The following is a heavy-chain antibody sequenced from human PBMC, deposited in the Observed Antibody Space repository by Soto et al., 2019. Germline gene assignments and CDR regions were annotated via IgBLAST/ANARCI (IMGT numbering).Heavy chain of an antibody. D-gene: IGHD5-18*01. J-gene: IGHJ4*02. Sequence: QVQLQQWGAGLLKPSETLSLTCAVYGGSFSGYYWSWIRQPPGKGLEWSGEINHSGSTNYKPSLKSRFTISVHTSKNQFSLKLSSVTAADTAVYYSARVPWGYQHGYSYGYYFDYWGQGTLVTVSS. CDR3: ARVPWGYQHGYSYGYYFDY. V-gene: IGHV4-34*01. CDR1: GGSFSGYY. CDR2: INHSGST.